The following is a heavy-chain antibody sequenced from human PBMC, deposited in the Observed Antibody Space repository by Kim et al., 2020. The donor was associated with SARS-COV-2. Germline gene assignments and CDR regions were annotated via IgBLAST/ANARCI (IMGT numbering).Heavy chain of an antibody. J-gene: IGHJ6*02. CDR3: ARDSRITIFGVVPGYYYGMDV. V-gene: IGHV3-30-3*01. Sequence: GGSLRLSCAASGFTFSSYAMHWVRQAPGKGLEWVAVISYDGSNNYYADSVKGRFTISRDNSKNTLYLQMNSLRAEDTAVYYCARDSRITIFGVVPGYYYGMDVWGQGTTVTVSS. D-gene: IGHD3-3*01. CDR1: GFTFSSYA. CDR2: ISYDGSNN.